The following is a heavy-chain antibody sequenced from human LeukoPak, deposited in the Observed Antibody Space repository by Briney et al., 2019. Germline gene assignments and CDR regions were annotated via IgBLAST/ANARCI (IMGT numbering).Heavy chain of an antibody. D-gene: IGHD6-13*01. CDR2: IGGSGTST. CDR1: GFTFSNYG. V-gene: IGHV3-23*01. J-gene: IGHJ4*02. Sequence: PGGSLRLSCAASGFTFSNYGMSWVRQAPGKGLEWVSAIGGSGTSTYYADSVKGRFTISRDNSKNTLYLQMNSLRAEDTAVYYCAKITAAGSDWGQGTLVTVSS. CDR3: AKITAAGSD.